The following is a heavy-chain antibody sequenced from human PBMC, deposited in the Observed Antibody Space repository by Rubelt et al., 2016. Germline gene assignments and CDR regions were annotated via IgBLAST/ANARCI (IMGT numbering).Heavy chain of an antibody. V-gene: IGHV3-7*03. CDR2: IKDDGSEP. CDR1: GFTFTNYW. Sequence: EVQLVESGGGVVRPGGSLRLSCAACGFTFTNYWMAWARQAPGKGLEWVADIKDDGSEPYYVNTVKARVTVSKDNAKNSLHLQMNSLGTEYTAVYYCARHGRRCFDLWGQGTLVTVSS. J-gene: IGHJ4*02. CDR3: ARHGRRCFDL.